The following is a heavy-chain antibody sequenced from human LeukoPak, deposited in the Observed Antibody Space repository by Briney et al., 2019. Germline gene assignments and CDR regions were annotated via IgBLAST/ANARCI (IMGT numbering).Heavy chain of an antibody. CDR1: GLTSSNYW. Sequence: GGSLRLSCVASGLTSSNYWMYWVRRAPGKGLEGVANIKPDGSGESYADSVKGRFTISRVNAKNSLYPQMNSLRAEDTALYYCAKAGGEYWLYNDNWFDPWGQGTLVTVSS. V-gene: IGHV3-7*03. CDR3: AKAGGEYWLYNDNWFDP. CDR2: IKPDGSGE. J-gene: IGHJ5*02. D-gene: IGHD3-16*01.